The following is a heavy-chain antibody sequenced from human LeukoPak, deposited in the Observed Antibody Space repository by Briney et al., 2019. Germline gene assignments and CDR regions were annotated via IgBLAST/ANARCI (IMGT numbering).Heavy chain of an antibody. J-gene: IGHJ4*02. CDR1: GITFNTYW. CDR2: INQDGGEK. CDR3: TSFYTRLTDY. D-gene: IGHD2/OR15-2a*01. V-gene: IGHV3-7*05. Sequence: GGALRLSCAAAGITFNTYWISWVRQAPGKGLEWLATINQDGGEKYYVDSVKGRFTISRDNAKNSLFLQMNSLRAEDTAVYYCTSFYTRLTDYWGQGTLVTVSS.